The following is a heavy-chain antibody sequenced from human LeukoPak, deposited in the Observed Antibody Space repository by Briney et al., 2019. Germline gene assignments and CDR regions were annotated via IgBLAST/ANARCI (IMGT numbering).Heavy chain of an antibody. CDR1: GGTFSSYA. V-gene: IGHV1-69*06. Sequence: SVKVSCKASGGTFSSYAISWVRQAPGQGLEWMGGIIPIFGTANYAQKFQGRVTITADKSTSTAYMELSSLRSEDTAVYYCARGGYYYDSSGYYYPFDYWGQGTLVTVSS. CDR2: IIPIFGTA. J-gene: IGHJ4*02. D-gene: IGHD3-22*01. CDR3: ARGGYYYDSSGYYYPFDY.